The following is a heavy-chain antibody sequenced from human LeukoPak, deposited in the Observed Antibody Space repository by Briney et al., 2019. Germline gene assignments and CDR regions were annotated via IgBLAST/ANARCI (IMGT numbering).Heavy chain of an antibody. CDR3: ARDLKRGYSSGRYSWGTGSSNDY. D-gene: IGHD6-19*01. CDR1: GYTFTSYG. J-gene: IGHJ4*02. Sequence: ASVKVSCKASGYTFTSYGISWVRQAPGQGLEWMGWISGYNGNTNYAQQELQGRDTMTTDTSASTAYMELRSLRSDDTAVYYCARDLKRGYSSGRYSWGTGSSNDYWGQGTLVTVSS. CDR2: ISGYNGNT. V-gene: IGHV1-18*01.